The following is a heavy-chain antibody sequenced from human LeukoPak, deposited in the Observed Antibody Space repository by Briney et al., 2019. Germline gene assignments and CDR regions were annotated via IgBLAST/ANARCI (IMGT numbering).Heavy chain of an antibody. J-gene: IGHJ3*02. Sequence: GASVKVSCKASGGTFSSYAISWVRQAPGQGLEWMGGIIPIFGTANYAQKFQGRVTITADKSTSTAYMELSSLRSEDTAVYYCAREREREPADLVDGRGGHGDDAFDIWGQGTMVTVSS. CDR2: IIPIFGTA. D-gene: IGHD2-15*01. CDR3: AREREREPADLVDGRGGHGDDAFDI. V-gene: IGHV1-69*06. CDR1: GGTFSSYA.